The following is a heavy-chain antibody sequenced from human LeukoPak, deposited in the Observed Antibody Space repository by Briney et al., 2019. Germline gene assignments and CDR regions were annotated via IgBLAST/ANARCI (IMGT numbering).Heavy chain of an antibody. D-gene: IGHD3-3*01. CDR3: ARVRQYYDFWSGLGPDYYYYGMDV. J-gene: IGHJ6*02. CDR2: IWYDGSNK. CDR1: GFTFSSYG. V-gene: IGHV3-33*01. Sequence: GGSLRLSCAASGFTFSSYGMHWVRQAPGKGLEWVAVIWYDGSNKYYADSVKGRFTISRDNSKNTLYLQMNSLRAEDTAVYYCARVRQYYDFWSGLGPDYYYYGMDVWGQGTTVTVSS.